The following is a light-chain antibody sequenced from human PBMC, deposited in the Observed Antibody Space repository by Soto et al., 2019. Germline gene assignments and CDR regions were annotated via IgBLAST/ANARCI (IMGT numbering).Light chain of an antibody. CDR2: GAS. J-gene: IGKJ1*01. V-gene: IGKV3-20*01. CDR1: QSVSNNY. Sequence: EVVLTQSPGTLSWSPRERATLSCRASQSVSNNYLAWYQHKPGQAPRLLIYGASNSAPGIPDRFSGSGSGPDFTLTISRLEPEDFAVYYCQQYAASPRTFGQGTLVEVK. CDR3: QQYAASPRT.